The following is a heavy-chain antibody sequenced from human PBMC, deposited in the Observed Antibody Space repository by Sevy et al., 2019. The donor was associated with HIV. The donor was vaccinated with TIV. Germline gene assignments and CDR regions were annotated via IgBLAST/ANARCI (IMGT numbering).Heavy chain of an antibody. Sequence: GESLKISCAASGFTFTDYYMSWIRQAPGKGLEWLSYISSSGDTIQYADSVKGRFTISRDNAKNSLSLQMNSLRAEDTAVYYCARESRTRFTDCWGQGTLVTVSS. V-gene: IGHV3-11*01. CDR3: ARESRTRFTDC. CDR1: GFTFTDYY. D-gene: IGHD2-2*01. CDR2: ISSSGDTI. J-gene: IGHJ4*02.